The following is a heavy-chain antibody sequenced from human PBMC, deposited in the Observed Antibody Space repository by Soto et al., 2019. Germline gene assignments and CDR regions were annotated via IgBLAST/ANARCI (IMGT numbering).Heavy chain of an antibody. CDR2: TRNKANSYTT. CDR3: ARDQNGDYFDY. V-gene: IGHV3-72*01. D-gene: IGHD4-17*01. J-gene: IGHJ4*02. CDR1: GFTFSDHY. Sequence: GGSLRLSCAASGFTFSDHYMDWVRQAPGKGLEWVGRTRNKANSYTTEYAASVKGRFTISRDDSKNSLYLQMNSLKTEDTAVYYCARDQNGDYFDYWGQGTLVTVSS.